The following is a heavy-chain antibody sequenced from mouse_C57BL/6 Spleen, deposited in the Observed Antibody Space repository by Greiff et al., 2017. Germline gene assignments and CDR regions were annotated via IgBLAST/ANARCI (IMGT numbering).Heavy chain of an antibody. Sequence: QVQLQQPGAELVRPGTSVKLSCKASGYTFTSYWMHWVKQRPGQGLEWIGVIDPSDSYTNYNQKFKGKATLTVDTSSSTAYMQLSSLTSEDSAVYYCARVYYGNYYAMDYWGQGTSGTVSS. CDR3: ARVYYGNYYAMDY. J-gene: IGHJ4*01. V-gene: IGHV1-59*01. CDR2: IDPSDSYT. D-gene: IGHD2-1*01. CDR1: GYTFTSYW.